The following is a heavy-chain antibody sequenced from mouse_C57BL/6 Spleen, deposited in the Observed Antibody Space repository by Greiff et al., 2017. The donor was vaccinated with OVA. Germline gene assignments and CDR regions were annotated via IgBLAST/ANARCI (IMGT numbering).Heavy chain of an antibody. CDR1: GYTFTDYE. CDR2: IDPETGGT. Sequence: QVQLKQSGAELVRPGASVTLSCKASGYTFTDYEMHWVKQTPVHGLEWIGAIDPETGGTAYNQKFKGKAILTADKSSSTAYMELRSLTSEDSAVYYCTRGDYYDYYAMDYWGQGTSVTVSA. CDR3: TRGDYYDYYAMDY. V-gene: IGHV1-15*01. J-gene: IGHJ4*01. D-gene: IGHD1-1*01.